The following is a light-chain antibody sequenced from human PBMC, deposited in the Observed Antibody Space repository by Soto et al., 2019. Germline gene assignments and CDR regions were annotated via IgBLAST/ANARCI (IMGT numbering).Light chain of an antibody. Sequence: DIVMTQSPLTLPVTPGEPASISCRSGQSLLHSNGYNYLDWYLQKPGQSPQLLIYLGSNRSSGVPDRFSGSGSGTDFTLKITRVVAEDVGVYYCMQALQTPLTFGGGTKVEIK. V-gene: IGKV2-28*01. CDR2: LGS. CDR1: QSLLHSNGYNY. CDR3: MQALQTPLT. J-gene: IGKJ4*01.